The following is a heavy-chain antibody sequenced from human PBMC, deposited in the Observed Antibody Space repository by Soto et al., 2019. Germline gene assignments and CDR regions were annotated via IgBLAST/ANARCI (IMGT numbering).Heavy chain of an antibody. CDR2: ISTYNGDT. Sequence: QIQLVQSGAEVKKPGASVKVSCKASGYTFTRYNIAWVRQAPGQGLEWMGWISTYNGDTNYAHKLQGRVTMTTDTSTSTAYMELRSLRSDDTAVYYCARDIPRSGYFHRGQGTLVTVSS. V-gene: IGHV1-18*04. J-gene: IGHJ4*02. D-gene: IGHD3-3*01. CDR3: ARDIPRSGYFH. CDR1: GYTFTRYN.